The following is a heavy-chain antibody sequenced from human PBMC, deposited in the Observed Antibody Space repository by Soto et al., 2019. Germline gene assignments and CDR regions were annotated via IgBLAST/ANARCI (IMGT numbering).Heavy chain of an antibody. CDR2: IWYDGSNK. CDR3: ARDIEWAGIAANRLYYYYGMDV. CDR1: GFTFSSYG. J-gene: IGHJ6*02. D-gene: IGHD6-13*01. V-gene: IGHV3-33*01. Sequence: GGSLRLSCAASGFTFSSYGMHWVRQAPGKGLEWVAVIWYDGSNKYYADSVKGRFTISRDNSKNTLYLQMNSLRAEDTAVYYCARDIEWAGIAANRLYYYYGMDVWGQGTTVTVSS.